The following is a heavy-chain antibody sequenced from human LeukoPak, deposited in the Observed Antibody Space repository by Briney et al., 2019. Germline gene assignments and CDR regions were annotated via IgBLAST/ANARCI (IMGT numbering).Heavy chain of an antibody. CDR3: ARPSGSYIKGAFDY. CDR1: GGSNNSSSYY. D-gene: IGHD1-26*01. Sequence: SETLSLTCTVSGGSNNSSSYYWGWIRQPPGKGLEWIGGIYYSGSTYYNPSLKSRVTISVDTSKNQFSLRLSSVTAADTAVYYCARPSGSYIKGAFDYWGQGTLVTVSS. V-gene: IGHV4-39*07. J-gene: IGHJ4*02. CDR2: IYYSGST.